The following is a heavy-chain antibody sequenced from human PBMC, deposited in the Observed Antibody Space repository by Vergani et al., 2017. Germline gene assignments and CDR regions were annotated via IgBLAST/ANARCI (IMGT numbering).Heavy chain of an antibody. J-gene: IGHJ4*02. CDR3: AKSPVWFGELWGFDY. V-gene: IGHV3-23*01. CDR1: GFTFSSYA. Sequence: EVQLLESGGGLVQPGGSLRLSCAASGFTFSSYAMSWVRQAPGKVLEWVSAISGSGGSTYYADSVKGRFTISRDNSKNTLYLQMNSLRAEDTAVYYCAKSPVWFGELWGFDYWGQGTLVTVSS. D-gene: IGHD3-10*01. CDR2: ISGSGGST.